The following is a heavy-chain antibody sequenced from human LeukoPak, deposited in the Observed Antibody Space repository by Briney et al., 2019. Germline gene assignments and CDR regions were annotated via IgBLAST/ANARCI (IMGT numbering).Heavy chain of an antibody. Sequence: GSLILSCAASGFAFSSYAMSWVRQVPGKGLEWVSSIISSGGVTYYADSVRGRFTISRDNSKNTVYLQMDNLRAEDSAVYYCAKNAGYSYGLYYFDYWGQGTLVTVSS. J-gene: IGHJ4*02. D-gene: IGHD5-18*01. CDR3: AKNAGYSYGLYYFDY. V-gene: IGHV3-23*01. CDR1: GFAFSSYA. CDR2: IISSGGVT.